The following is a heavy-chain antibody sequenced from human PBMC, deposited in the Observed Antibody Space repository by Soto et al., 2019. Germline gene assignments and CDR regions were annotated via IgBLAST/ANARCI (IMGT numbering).Heavy chain of an antibody. Sequence: QVQLQQWGAGLLKPSETLSLTCAVYGGSFSGYFWSWIRQSPGKGLEWMGEINHSGSTNYIPSLKSRVTISVDTSKNQSSLKLSSVTAADTAVYYCARGRLNLGALSYNYLDFWGQGTLVTVSS. D-gene: IGHD3-16*02. V-gene: IGHV4-34*01. J-gene: IGHJ4*02. CDR3: ARGRLNLGALSYNYLDF. CDR1: GGSFSGYF. CDR2: INHSGST.